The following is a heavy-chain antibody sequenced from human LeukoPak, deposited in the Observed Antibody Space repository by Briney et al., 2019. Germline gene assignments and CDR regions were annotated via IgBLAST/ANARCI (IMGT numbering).Heavy chain of an antibody. Sequence: SETLSLTCTVSGESISGFYWNWIRQPPGKGLEWIGYIYYSGSTNYNPSLKSRVTMSIDTSKNQFSLKLSSVTAADTAVYYCARLQYRAGYFDLWGRGTLVTVSS. CDR1: GESISGFY. CDR3: ARLQYRAGYFDL. V-gene: IGHV4-59*08. CDR2: IYYSGST. D-gene: IGHD3-16*02. J-gene: IGHJ2*01.